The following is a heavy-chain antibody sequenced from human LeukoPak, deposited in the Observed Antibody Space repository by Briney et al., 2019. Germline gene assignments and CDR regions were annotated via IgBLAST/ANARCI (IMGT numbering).Heavy chain of an antibody. J-gene: IGHJ4*02. Sequence: ASVKVSCKASGYTFTGQYIHWVRQAPGQGPEWMGWINPNSGTTSYAQKFQGRVTMTRDTSIRTVYMELSSLRSDDTAVYYCARDRLTSLRLDDFWGQGTLVTVSS. D-gene: IGHD2-21*02. V-gene: IGHV1-2*02. CDR1: GYTFTGQY. CDR2: INPNSGTT. CDR3: ARDRLTSLRLDDF.